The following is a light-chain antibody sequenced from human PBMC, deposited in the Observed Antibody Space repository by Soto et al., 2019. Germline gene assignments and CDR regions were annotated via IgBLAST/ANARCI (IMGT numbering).Light chain of an antibody. CDR1: QSVMTN. V-gene: IGKV3-15*01. J-gene: IGKJ1*01. Sequence: EIVMTQSPATLSVSPGDWATLSCRASQSVMTNLAWYQQKPGQAPRLLIYGASTRATGIPDRFSGSGSGTEFTLTISSLQSEDFAVYYCQQYNKWPRTFGQGTKVDIK. CDR3: QQYNKWPRT. CDR2: GAS.